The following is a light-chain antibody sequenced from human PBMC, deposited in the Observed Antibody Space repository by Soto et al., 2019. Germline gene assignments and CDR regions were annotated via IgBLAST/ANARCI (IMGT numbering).Light chain of an antibody. CDR3: QHYNXYXEA. J-gene: IGKJ1*01. CDR2: AAS. CDR1: QSIDNY. V-gene: IGKV1-39*01. Sequence: DIQMTQSPSSLSAPVGDIVTISFRASQSIDNYLNWYQQKPGKAPKLLIYAASSLQSGVPSRFSGSGSGTEFTLTISSLQPDDFATXYCQHYNXYXEAXGQGTKVDIK.